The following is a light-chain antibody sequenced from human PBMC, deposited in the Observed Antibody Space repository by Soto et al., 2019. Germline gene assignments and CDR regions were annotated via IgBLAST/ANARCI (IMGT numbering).Light chain of an antibody. CDR3: SSYTSSNTRVV. J-gene: IGLJ2*01. Sequence: QSVLTQPASVSGSPGQSITISCTGTSSDVGRYNYVSWYQHHPGKAPKLIIYEVSNRPSGVSNRFSGSKSGNTASLTLSGLQAEDEADYYCSSYTSSNTRVVFGGGTQLTVL. V-gene: IGLV2-14*01. CDR2: EVS. CDR1: SSDVGRYNY.